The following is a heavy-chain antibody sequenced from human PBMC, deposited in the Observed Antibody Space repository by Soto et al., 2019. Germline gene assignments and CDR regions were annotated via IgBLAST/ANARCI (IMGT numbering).Heavy chain of an antibody. CDR1: GGTFSSYA. CDR3: ARSVDTADRGYYYGMDV. V-gene: IGHV1-69*13. D-gene: IGHD5-18*01. J-gene: IGHJ6*02. CDR2: IIPIFGTA. Sequence: ASVKVSCKASGGTFSSYAISWVRQAPGQGPEWMGGIIPIFGTANYAQKFQGRVTITADESTSTAYMELSSLRSEDTAVYYCARSVDTADRGYYYGMDVWGQGTTVTVSS.